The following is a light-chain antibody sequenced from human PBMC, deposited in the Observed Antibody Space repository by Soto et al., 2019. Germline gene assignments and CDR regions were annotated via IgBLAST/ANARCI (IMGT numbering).Light chain of an antibody. V-gene: IGKV1-9*01. CDR1: QGISSY. J-gene: IGKJ4*01. CDR3: QPLNS. CDR2: AAS. Sequence: DSPFTQSPSFLSASVGDRVTITCRASQGISSYLAWYQQKPGKAPKLLIYAASTLQSGVPSRFSGSVSGTEFTLTISSLQPEDFATYDCQPLNSFGGGTKVEI.